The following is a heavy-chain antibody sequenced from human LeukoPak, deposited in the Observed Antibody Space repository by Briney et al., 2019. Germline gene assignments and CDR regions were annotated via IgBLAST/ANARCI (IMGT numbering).Heavy chain of an antibody. CDR3: ARAQTYYDILTGPPTGYYYFGMDV. J-gene: IGHJ6*02. V-gene: IGHV1-2*02. CDR2: INPNSGGT. CDR1: GYTFTGYY. Sequence: ASVKVSCKASGYTFTGYYMQWVRQAPGQGLEWMGWINPNSGGTNYAQKFQGRGSMTRDPSTSTAYMELSRLRSDDTAVYYCARAQTYYDILTGPPTGYYYFGMDVWGQGTTVTVSS. D-gene: IGHD3-9*01.